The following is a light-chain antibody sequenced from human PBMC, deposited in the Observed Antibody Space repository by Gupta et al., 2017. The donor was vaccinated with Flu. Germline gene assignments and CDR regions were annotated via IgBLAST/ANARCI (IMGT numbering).Light chain of an antibody. J-gene: IGLJ1*01. V-gene: IGLV3-25*03. CDR3: QSADSTSTYYV. CDR2: RDH. Sequence: VLFRSRDHERPSGIPERFSASGSGTTVTLTISGVQAEDEADYYCQSADSTSTYYVFGAGTKVTVL.